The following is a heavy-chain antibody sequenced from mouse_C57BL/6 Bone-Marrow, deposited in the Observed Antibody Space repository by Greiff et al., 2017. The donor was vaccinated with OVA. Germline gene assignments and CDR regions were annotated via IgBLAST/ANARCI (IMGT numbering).Heavy chain of an antibody. D-gene: IGHD5-5*01. J-gene: IGHJ2*01. CDR1: GYTFTDYN. CDR2: INPNNGGT. V-gene: IGHV1-22*01. Sequence: VHVKQSGPELVKPGASVKMSCKASGYTFTDYNMHWVKQSHGKSLEWIGYINPNNGGTSYNQKFKGKATLTVNQSSSTAYMELRSLTSEDSAVYYCARSTSYSPYFDFWGQGTTLPVSS. CDR3: ARSTSYSPYFDF.